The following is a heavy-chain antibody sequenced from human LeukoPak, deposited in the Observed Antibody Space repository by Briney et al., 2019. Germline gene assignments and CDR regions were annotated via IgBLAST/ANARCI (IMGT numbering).Heavy chain of an antibody. D-gene: IGHD2-8*01. V-gene: IGHV4-4*08. CDR1: GGSISGYY. J-gene: IGHJ4*02. Sequence: SETLSLTCTVSGGSISGYYWGWIRQPPGKGLEWIAYIYASGNTNYNPSLKSRVTISVDTSKNEFSLKVRSVTAADTAVYYCARGGSGNGYYFDCWGQGTLVTVSS. CDR2: IYASGNT. CDR3: ARGGSGNGYYFDC.